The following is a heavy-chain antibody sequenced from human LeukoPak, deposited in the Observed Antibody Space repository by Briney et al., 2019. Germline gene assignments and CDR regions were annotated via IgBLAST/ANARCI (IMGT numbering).Heavy chain of an antibody. Sequence: SVKVSGKASGGTFSSYAIGWVRQAPGQGLEWMGGIIPIFGTANYAQKFQGRVTITTDESTSTAYMELSSLRSEDTAVYYCARGSRLGSSWYEDYYYYMDVWGKGTTVTVSS. J-gene: IGHJ6*03. CDR2: IIPIFGTA. CDR1: GGTFSSYA. CDR3: ARGSRLGSSWYEDYYYYMDV. D-gene: IGHD6-13*01. V-gene: IGHV1-69*05.